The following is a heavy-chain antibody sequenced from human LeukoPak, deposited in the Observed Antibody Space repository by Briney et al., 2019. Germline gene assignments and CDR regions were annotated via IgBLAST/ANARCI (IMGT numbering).Heavy chain of an antibody. CDR1: GFTFSSYS. CDR3: ARDSWDIVVVPAAMSIGDY. V-gene: IGHV3-48*01. Sequence: PGGSLRLSCAASGFTFSSYSMNWVRQAPGKGLEWVSYISSSSTIYYADSVKGRFTISRDNAKNSLYLQMNSLRAEDTAVYYCARDSWDIVVVPAAMSIGDYWGQGTLVTVSS. D-gene: IGHD2-2*01. CDR2: ISSSSTI. J-gene: IGHJ4*02.